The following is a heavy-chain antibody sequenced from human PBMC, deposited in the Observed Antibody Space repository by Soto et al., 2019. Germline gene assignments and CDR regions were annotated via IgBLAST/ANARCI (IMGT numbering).Heavy chain of an antibody. CDR3: ARSRDGYSFYFYYGMDG. CDR2: ILHDGSAE. CDR1: GFTFTSYD. Sequence: PVGSLRLSCAASGFTFTSYDMHWVRQAPGKGLEWMALILHDGSAEYYADSVKGRFTISRDNSRSTLYLQMNSLRAEDTAVYYCARSRDGYSFYFYYGMDGWGQGTTVTV. J-gene: IGHJ6*02. V-gene: IGHV3-30*03. D-gene: IGHD4-4*01.